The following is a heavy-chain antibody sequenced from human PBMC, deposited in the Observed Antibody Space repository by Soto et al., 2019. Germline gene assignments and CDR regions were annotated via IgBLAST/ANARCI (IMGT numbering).Heavy chain of an antibody. J-gene: IGHJ4*02. D-gene: IGHD2-15*01. CDR3: ARDLVVAATNFDY. Sequence: PSETLSLTCTVSGGSISSSSYYWGWIRQPPGKGLEWIGSIYYSGSTYYNPSLKSRVTISVDTSKNQFSLKLSSVTAADTAVYYCARDLVVAATNFDYWGQGTLVT. V-gene: IGHV4-39*02. CDR1: GGSISSSSYY. CDR2: IYYSGST.